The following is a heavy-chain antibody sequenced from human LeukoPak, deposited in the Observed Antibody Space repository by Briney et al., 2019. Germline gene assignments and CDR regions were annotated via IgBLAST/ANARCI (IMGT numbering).Heavy chain of an antibody. J-gene: IGHJ3*02. Sequence: ASVKVSCKASGYAFTTDYIHWVRQAPGQGLEWMGIINPSGGSTTYAQKFQGRVIMTGDTSTSTVYMELSSLRFEDTAVYYCVRSEITTSGNDAFDIWGQGTMVTVSS. CDR3: VRSEITTSGNDAFDI. V-gene: IGHV1-46*01. CDR1: GYAFTTDY. CDR2: INPSGGST. D-gene: IGHD6-13*01.